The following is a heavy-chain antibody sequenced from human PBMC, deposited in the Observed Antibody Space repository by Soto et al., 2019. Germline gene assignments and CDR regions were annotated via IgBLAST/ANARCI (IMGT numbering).Heavy chain of an antibody. CDR2: IYYSGSN. D-gene: IGHD3-16*02. CDR3: ARDVRDFDIWGSYRKMAGWYFDL. Sequence: QVQLQESGPGLVKPSETLSLTCTVSGGSISSYYWSWIRQPPGKGLEWIGYIYYSGSNNYNPSLKSRVTISVDTSKNQFSLKLSSVTAADTAVYYCARDVRDFDIWGSYRKMAGWYFDLWGRGTLVTVSS. V-gene: IGHV4-59*01. J-gene: IGHJ2*01. CDR1: GGSISSYY.